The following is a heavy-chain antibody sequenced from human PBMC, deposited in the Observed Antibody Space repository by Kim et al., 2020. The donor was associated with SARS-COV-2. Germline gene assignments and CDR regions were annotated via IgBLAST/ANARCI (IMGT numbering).Heavy chain of an antibody. CDR1: GFTFSSYA. Sequence: GGSLRLSCAASGFTFSSYAMHWVRQAPGKGLEWVAVISYDGSNKYYADSVKGRFTISRDNSKNTLYLQMNSLRAEDTAVYYCARAKVDRSGYYYFDYWGQGTLVTVSS. CDR2: ISYDGSNK. D-gene: IGHD3-22*01. J-gene: IGHJ4*02. CDR3: ARAKVDRSGYYYFDY. V-gene: IGHV3-30*04.